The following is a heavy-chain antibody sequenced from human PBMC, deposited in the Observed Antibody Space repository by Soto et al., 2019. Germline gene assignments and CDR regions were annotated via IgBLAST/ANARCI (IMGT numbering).Heavy chain of an antibody. CDR3: ARGNCSSTSCYTYYGMDI. CDR2: INPIGGST. J-gene: IGHJ6*02. Sequence: GASVKVSCKASGYTFTNYYIHWVRQAPGQGLEWMGIINPIGGSTTYAQKFQGIVTMTRDTSTSTVYMELSSLRSEDTAVYYCARGNCSSTSCYTYYGMDIWGQGTTVTVSS. V-gene: IGHV1-46*01. D-gene: IGHD2-2*01. CDR1: GYTFTNYY.